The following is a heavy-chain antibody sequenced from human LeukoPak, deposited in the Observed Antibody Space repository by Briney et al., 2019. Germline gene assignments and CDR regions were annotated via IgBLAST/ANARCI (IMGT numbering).Heavy chain of an antibody. J-gene: IGHJ4*02. V-gene: IGHV3-23*01. CDR1: GFTFSSYA. Sequence: GGSLRLSCAASGFTFSSYAMSWVRQAPGKGLEWVSAVSGSGGSTYYADSVKGRFTISRDNAEKSLYLQMNSLRAEDTAVYYCAKDGDSFDYWGQGTLVTVSS. D-gene: IGHD3-3*01. CDR2: VSGSGGST. CDR3: AKDGDSFDY.